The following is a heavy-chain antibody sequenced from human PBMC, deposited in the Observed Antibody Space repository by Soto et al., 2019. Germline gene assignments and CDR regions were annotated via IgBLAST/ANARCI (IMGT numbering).Heavy chain of an antibody. Sequence: QLQLQESGPGLVKPSETLSRTCTVSGASISSSSHYWGWIRQPPGKGLEWIGTAYYSGTTSYNPSLKSRVTLSVDTSKNQFSLNLSSVTAADTAVYYCARLDPAYYFDSWGQGTLVTVSS. CDR2: AYYSGTT. J-gene: IGHJ4*02. CDR3: ARLDPAYYFDS. CDR1: GASISSSSHY. D-gene: IGHD2-15*01. V-gene: IGHV4-39*01.